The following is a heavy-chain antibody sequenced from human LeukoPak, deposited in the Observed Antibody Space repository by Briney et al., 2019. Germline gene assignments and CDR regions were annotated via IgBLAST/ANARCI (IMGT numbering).Heavy chain of an antibody. CDR3: VKARMPHCGTDCLES. V-gene: IGHV3-23*01. CDR2: ISGSGGGT. CDR1: GFTFSSYA. Sequence: GGSLRLSCAASGFTFSSYAMTWVRQAPGKGLEWVSFISGSGGGTYYADSVKGRFTISRDNSKNTVYLQMNSLRAEDTAVYYCVKARMPHCGTDCLESWGQGTLVTVSS. D-gene: IGHD2-21*02. J-gene: IGHJ4*02.